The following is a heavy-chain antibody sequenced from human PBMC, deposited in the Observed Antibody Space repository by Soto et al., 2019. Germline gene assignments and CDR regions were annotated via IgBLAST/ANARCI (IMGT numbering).Heavy chain of an antibody. J-gene: IGHJ3*02. CDR2: ITWNSGNI. V-gene: IGHV3-9*01. Sequence: EVQLVESGGGLVQPARSLRLSCVASGFTFGDYGMHWVRQAPGRGPEWVSGITWNSGNIAYAETVKGRFTISRDNAKNSLYLQMNSLRDEDTALYYCLKYGLTSLFGLVYDGSNIWGHGTMVIVSS. D-gene: IGHD3-3*01. CDR3: LKYGLTSLFGLVYDGSNI. CDR1: GFTFGDYG.